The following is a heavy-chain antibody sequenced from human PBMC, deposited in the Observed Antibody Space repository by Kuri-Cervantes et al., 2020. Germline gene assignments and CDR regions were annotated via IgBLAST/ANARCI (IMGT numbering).Heavy chain of an antibody. Sequence: LRLSCAVSGGSISSGGYSWSWIRQPPGKGLEWIGYIYHSGSTYYNPSLKSRVTISVDTSKNQFSLKLSSVTAADTAVYYCARGRRDSPYYDILTGVPPPVLDYWGQGTLVTVSS. J-gene: IGHJ4*02. D-gene: IGHD3-9*01. CDR1: GGSISSGGYS. CDR3: ARGRRDSPYYDILTGVPPPVLDY. V-gene: IGHV4-30-2*01. CDR2: IYHSGST.